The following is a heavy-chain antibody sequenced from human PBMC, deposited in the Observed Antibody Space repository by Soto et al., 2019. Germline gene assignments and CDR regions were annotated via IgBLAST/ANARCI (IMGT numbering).Heavy chain of an antibody. CDR2: IYHSGST. D-gene: IGHD3-3*01. CDR1: GGSISSYY. V-gene: IGHV4-59*01. CDR3: ARVFLFYDFCSGSTDQSGFDP. J-gene: IGHJ5*02. Sequence: SETLSLTCTVSGGSISSYYWSWIRQPPGKGLEWIGYIYHSGSTNYNPSLKSRVTISVDTSKNQFSLKLSSVTAADTAVYYCARVFLFYDFCSGSTDQSGFDPWGQGTLVTVSS.